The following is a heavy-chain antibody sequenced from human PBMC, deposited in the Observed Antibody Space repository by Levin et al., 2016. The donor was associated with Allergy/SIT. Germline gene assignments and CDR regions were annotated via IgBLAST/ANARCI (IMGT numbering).Heavy chain of an antibody. V-gene: IGHV3-23*01. J-gene: IGHJ6*02. CDR1: GFTFSSYA. CDR3: ARDLPTRVGSGWFSYYGMDV. D-gene: IGHD6-19*01. CDR2: ISGSGGNT. Sequence: GGSLRLSCAASGFTFSSYAMNWVRQAPGKGLEWVSSISGSGGNTYYTDSVKGRFTISRDNSKNTLSLQMNGLRVEDTAVYYCARDLPTRVGSGWFSYYGMDVWGRGTTLTVSS.